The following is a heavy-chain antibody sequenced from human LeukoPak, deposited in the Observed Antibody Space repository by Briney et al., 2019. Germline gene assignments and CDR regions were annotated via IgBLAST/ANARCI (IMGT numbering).Heavy chain of an antibody. CDR3: TRDGGSFCDFDY. V-gene: IGHV3-64*02. D-gene: IGHD1-26*01. CDR1: GFSFRNYA. J-gene: IGHJ4*02. CDR2: INTDGRIT. Sequence: GGSLRLSCVASGFSFRNYAIHWVRQAPGKGLEYVSVINTDGRITYYADSVKGRFTISGDNSKSTVYLQMGSLRGEDMAVYYCTRDGGSFCDFDYWGQGALVTVSS.